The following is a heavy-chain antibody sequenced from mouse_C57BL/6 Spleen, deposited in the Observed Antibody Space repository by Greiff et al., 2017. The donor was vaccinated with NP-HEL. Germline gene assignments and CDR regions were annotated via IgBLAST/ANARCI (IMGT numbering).Heavy chain of an antibody. CDR3: AREVNPDDAMDY. V-gene: IGHV1-64*01. CDR2: IHPNSGST. J-gene: IGHJ4*01. CDR1: GYTFTSYW. D-gene: IGHD2-5*01. Sequence: VQLQQSGAELVKPGASVKLSCKASGYTFTSYWMHWVKQRPGQGLEWIGMIHPNSGSTNYNEKFKSKATLTVDKSSSTAYMQLSSLTSEDSAVYYCAREVNPDDAMDYWGQGTSVTVSS.